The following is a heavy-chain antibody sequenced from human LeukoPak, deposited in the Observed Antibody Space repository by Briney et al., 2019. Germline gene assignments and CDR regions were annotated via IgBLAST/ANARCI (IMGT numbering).Heavy chain of an antibody. CDR3: ARQVATKGEWAFDV. CDR2: IYHSGST. V-gene: IGHV4-38-2*02. CDR1: GYPISSGYY. D-gene: IGHD5-12*01. J-gene: IGHJ3*01. Sequence: PSETLSLTCTVSGYPISSGYYWGWIRQPPGKGLEWIGSIYHSGSTYYNPSLKSRVTISVDTSKNQFSLKLSSVTAADTGVYYCARQVATKGEWAFDVWGQGTMVTVSS.